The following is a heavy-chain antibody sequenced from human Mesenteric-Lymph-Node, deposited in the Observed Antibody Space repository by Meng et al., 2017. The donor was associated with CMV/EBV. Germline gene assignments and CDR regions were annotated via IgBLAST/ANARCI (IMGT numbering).Heavy chain of an antibody. Sequence: GGSLRLSCTASGFTFSEYYMSWMRQAPGKGLEWVANIKQDGSEKYYVDSVKGRFTISRDNAKNSLYLQMNSLRAEDTAVYYCARDNRMVVDYYYYGMDVWGQGTTVTVSS. V-gene: IGHV3-7*01. CDR2: IKQDGSEK. J-gene: IGHJ6*02. D-gene: IGHD2-15*01. CDR3: ARDNRMVVDYYYYGMDV. CDR1: GFTFSEYY.